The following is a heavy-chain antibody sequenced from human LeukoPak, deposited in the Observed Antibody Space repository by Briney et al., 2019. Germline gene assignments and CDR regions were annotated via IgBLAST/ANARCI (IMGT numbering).Heavy chain of an antibody. Sequence: SETLSLTCTVSGGSISSGDYYWSWIRQPPGKGLEWIGYIYYSGSTYYNPSLKSRVTISVDTSKNQFSLKLSSVTAADTAVYYCARLYYYDSSGYTAPYYFDYWGQGTLVTVSS. J-gene: IGHJ4*02. CDR2: IYYSGST. CDR3: ARLYYYDSSGYTAPYYFDY. CDR1: GGSISSGDYY. D-gene: IGHD3-22*01. V-gene: IGHV4-30-4*01.